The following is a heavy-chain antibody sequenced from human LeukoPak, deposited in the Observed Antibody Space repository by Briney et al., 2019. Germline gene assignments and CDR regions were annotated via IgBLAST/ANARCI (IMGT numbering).Heavy chain of an antibody. CDR1: GGSISSGSYY. J-gene: IGHJ5*02. CDR2: IYTSGST. Sequence: SETLSLTCTVSGGSISSGSYYWSWIRQPAGKGLEWIGRIYTSGSTNYNPSLKSRVTISVDTSKNQFSLKLSSVTAADTAVYYCARYCSGGSCPFDPWGQGTLVTVSS. D-gene: IGHD2-15*01. CDR3: ARYCSGGSCPFDP. V-gene: IGHV4-61*02.